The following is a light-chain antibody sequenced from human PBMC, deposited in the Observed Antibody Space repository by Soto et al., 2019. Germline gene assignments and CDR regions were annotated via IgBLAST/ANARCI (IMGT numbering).Light chain of an antibody. CDR2: DTS. V-gene: IGKV3-15*01. Sequence: ESVLTQSPCTLSLSPGKRATLSCRASQSISSSYLAWYQQRPGQAPRLLIYDTSTRATGVPTRFSGSRSGAEFTLTINSLQSEDFAVYYCQQYDNWPRTFGQGTKVDI. CDR3: QQYDNWPRT. J-gene: IGKJ1*01. CDR1: QSISSSY.